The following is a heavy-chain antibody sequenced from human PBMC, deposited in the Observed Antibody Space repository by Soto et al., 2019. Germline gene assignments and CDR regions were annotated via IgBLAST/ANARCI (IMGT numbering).Heavy chain of an antibody. Sequence: QVQLVESGGGLVKPGGSLRLSCEASGFTLSDYYMTWIRQAPGKGLEWISYISSSATIIYYADSVKGRFTISRDNAKTSLYLQMNSLRADDMAVYYCARAVKQWLVGGDYYYYYMDVWGKGTTVTVSS. CDR1: GFTLSDYY. CDR3: ARAVKQWLVGGDYYYYYMDV. V-gene: IGHV3-11*01. CDR2: ISSSATII. J-gene: IGHJ6*03. D-gene: IGHD6-19*01.